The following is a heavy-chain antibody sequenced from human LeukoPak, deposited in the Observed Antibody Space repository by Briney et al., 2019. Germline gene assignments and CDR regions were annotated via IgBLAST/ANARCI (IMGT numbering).Heavy chain of an antibody. Sequence: SETLSLTCAFSGYSISSGDYWFRFRQPPGKGLEWIGCIYHSGNTYYNPSLKSRVTISVDTSKNLFSLSLTSVTAADTAVYYCARQGGSSSPNYYYYMDVWGKGTTVTVSS. CDR1: GYSISSGDY. CDR3: ARQGGSSSPNYYYYMDV. V-gene: IGHV4-38-2*01. CDR2: IYHSGNT. D-gene: IGHD6-13*01. J-gene: IGHJ6*03.